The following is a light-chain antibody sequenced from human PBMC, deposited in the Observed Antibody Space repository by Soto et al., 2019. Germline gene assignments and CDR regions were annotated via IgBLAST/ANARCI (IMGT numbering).Light chain of an antibody. Sequence: DIQMTQSPSPLSASVGDRVTITCRASQSISSWVAWYQQKPGKAPKLLIYKASSLESGVPSRFSGSGSGTEFTLTISSLQPDDFATYYCQQYNSYSWTFGQGTKVEIK. CDR3: QQYNSYSWT. CDR1: QSISSW. J-gene: IGKJ1*01. V-gene: IGKV1-5*03. CDR2: KAS.